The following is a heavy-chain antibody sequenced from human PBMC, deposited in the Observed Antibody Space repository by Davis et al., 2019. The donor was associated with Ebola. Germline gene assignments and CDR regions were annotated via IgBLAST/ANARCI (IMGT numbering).Heavy chain of an antibody. CDR2: INPNSGGT. CDR3: AREPQPLGGSCYSLGCYFDF. J-gene: IGHJ4*02. CDR1: GYTFTSYG. V-gene: IGHV1-8*02. Sequence: ASVKVSCKASGYTFTSYGISWVRQAPGQGLEWMGWINPNSGGTKYAQKFQGRLTMTRDTSISTAYMELSSLRSEDTAVYYCAREPQPLGGSCYSLGCYFDFWGQGTLVTVSS. D-gene: IGHD2-15*01.